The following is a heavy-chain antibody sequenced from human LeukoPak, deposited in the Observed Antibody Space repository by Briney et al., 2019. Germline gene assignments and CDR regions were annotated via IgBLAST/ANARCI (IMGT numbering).Heavy chain of an antibody. V-gene: IGHV4-34*01. D-gene: IGHD3-3*01. J-gene: IGHJ6*02. CDR3: ARVEGVAYYYYGMDV. Sequence: PSETLSLTCAVYGGSFSGYYWSWIRQPPGKGREWIVEINHSGSTNYNPSLKTRVTISVDTSKNQFSLKLSSVTAADTAVYYCARVEGVAYYYYGMDVWGQGTTVTVSS. CDR2: INHSGST. CDR1: GGSFSGYY.